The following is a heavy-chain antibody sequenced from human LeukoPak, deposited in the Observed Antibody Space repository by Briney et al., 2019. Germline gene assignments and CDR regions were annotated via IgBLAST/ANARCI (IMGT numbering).Heavy chain of an antibody. J-gene: IGHJ4*02. V-gene: IGHV3-33*06. Sequence: AGGSLRLSCAASGFTFSSYGMHWVRQAPGKGLEWVAVIWYGGSNKYYADSVKGRFTISRDNSKNTLYLQMNSLRAEDTAVYYCAKGRSYYDNSVYGRCQDLWGQGTLVTVSS. CDR3: AKGRSYYDNSVYGRCQDL. D-gene: IGHD3-22*01. CDR1: GFTFSSYG. CDR2: IWYGGSNK.